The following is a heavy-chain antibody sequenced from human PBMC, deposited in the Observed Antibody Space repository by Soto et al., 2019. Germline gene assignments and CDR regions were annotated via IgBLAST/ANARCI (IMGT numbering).Heavy chain of an antibody. CDR1: GFSLTSRPVG. CDR2: IYWDDDK. CDR3: AHRRNYDGSWNEGVFDY. Sequence: QITLKESGPTLVKPTQTLTLTCTFSGFSLTSRPVGVGWVRQTPGKALAWLAFIYWDDDKRYSPSMRSTLTVTKDASKNQVELTLTNMDPVDTATYYCAHRRNYDGSWNEGVFDYWGQGILVTVSS. D-gene: IGHD3-16*01. J-gene: IGHJ4*02. V-gene: IGHV2-5*02.